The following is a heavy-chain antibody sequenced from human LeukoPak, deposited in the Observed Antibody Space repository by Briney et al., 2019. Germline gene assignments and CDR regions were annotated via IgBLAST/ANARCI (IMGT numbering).Heavy chain of an antibody. V-gene: IGHV3-53*01. CDR1: GFTVSSNY. Sequence: GGSLRLSCAASGFTVSSNYMSWVRQAPGKGLEWVSVIYSGGSTYYADSVKGRFTISRDNSKNTLYLQMNSLRAEDTAVYYCARASSRGTVTTNSPFDYWGQGTLVTVSS. CDR3: ARASSRGTVTTNSPFDY. D-gene: IGHD4-17*01. CDR2: IYSGGST. J-gene: IGHJ4*02.